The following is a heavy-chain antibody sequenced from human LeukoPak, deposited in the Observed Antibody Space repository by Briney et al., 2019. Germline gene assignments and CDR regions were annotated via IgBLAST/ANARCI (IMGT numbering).Heavy chain of an antibody. V-gene: IGHV4-30-2*01. D-gene: IGHD3-3*01. CDR1: GGSISSGGYS. CDR2: IYHSGST. J-gene: IGHJ4*02. Sequence: SETLSLTCAVSGGSISSGGYSWSWIRQPPGKGLEWIEYIYHSGSTYYNPSLKSRVTISVDRSKNQFSLKLSSVTAADTAVYYCARSSFGVVIGFDYWGQGTLVTVSS. CDR3: ARSSFGVVIGFDY.